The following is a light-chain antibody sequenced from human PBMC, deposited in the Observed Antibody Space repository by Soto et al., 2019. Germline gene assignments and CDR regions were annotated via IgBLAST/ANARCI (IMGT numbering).Light chain of an antibody. J-gene: IGKJ3*01. CDR3: QQYNSWPAFT. CDR2: GTS. CDR1: QSVSSN. V-gene: IGKV3-15*01. Sequence: EIVMTQSPATLSVSPGERATLSCRASQSVSSNLAWYQQKPGQAPRLLIYGTSSRATGVPARFIGSGSGTEFTLTIISLQSEDFAVYYCQQYNSWPAFTFGPGTKVDIK.